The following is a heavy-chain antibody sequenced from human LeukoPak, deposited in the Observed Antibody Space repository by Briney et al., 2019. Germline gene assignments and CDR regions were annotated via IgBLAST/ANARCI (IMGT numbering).Heavy chain of an antibody. J-gene: IGHJ6*02. Sequence: GGSLRLSCAASGFTFSSYWMCWVRQDPGKGLAWVSCIKTDGSITAYAGSVKGRFTISRDNAKNSLYLQMNSLRDEDTAVYYCARLSLWSHYGMDVWGQGTTVTVSS. V-gene: IGHV3-74*01. D-gene: IGHD2-21*01. CDR2: IKTDGSIT. CDR3: ARLSLWSHYGMDV. CDR1: GFTFSSYW.